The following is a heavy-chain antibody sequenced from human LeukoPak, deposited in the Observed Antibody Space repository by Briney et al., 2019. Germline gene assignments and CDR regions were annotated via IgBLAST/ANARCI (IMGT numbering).Heavy chain of an antibody. CDR3: ATTPHYEGGGFNI. V-gene: IGHV4-39*01. CDR2: VYYTGRT. J-gene: IGHJ3*02. Sequence: SETLSLTCTVSADSISTSNYYWGWIRQPPGKGLEWIGSVYYTGRTYDNPSLKSRVTISVDTSKNQFSLELNSVTAADTAVYYCATTPHYEGGGFNIWGQGTMVTVSS. CDR1: ADSISTSNYY. D-gene: IGHD3-16*01.